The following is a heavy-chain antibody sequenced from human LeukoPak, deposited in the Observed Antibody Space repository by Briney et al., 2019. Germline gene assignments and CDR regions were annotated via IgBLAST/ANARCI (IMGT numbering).Heavy chain of an antibody. CDR1: GFTFSTYA. CDR2: ICGSDGSR. V-gene: IGHV3-23*01. CDR3: ARVVDTHFDY. Sequence: QPGGSLRLSCAASGFTFSTYAMSWVRQAPGKGLEWVSAICGSDGSRYYADSVKGRFTISRDNSKNTLYLQMNSLRAEDTAVYYCARVVDTHFDYWGQGTLVTASS. D-gene: IGHD5-18*01. J-gene: IGHJ4*02.